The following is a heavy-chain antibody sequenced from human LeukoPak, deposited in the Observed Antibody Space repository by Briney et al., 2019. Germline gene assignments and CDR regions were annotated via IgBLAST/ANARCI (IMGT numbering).Heavy chain of an antibody. CDR3: AKDLRGAGACDY. CDR1: RFTFSTYA. J-gene: IGHJ4*02. CDR2: ISGSGDSS. V-gene: IGHV3-23*01. Sequence: SGGSLRLSCAASRFTFSTYAMSWVRQAPGKGLEWVSLISGSGDSSYYADSVKGRFTISRDNSKNTLYLQMNSLRAEDTAVYYCAKDLRGAGACDYWGQGNLVTVSS. D-gene: IGHD5/OR15-5a*01.